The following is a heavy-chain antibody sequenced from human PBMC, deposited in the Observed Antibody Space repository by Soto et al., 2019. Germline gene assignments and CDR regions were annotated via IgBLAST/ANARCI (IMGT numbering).Heavy chain of an antibody. CDR1: GFTFSSYG. CDR2: ISYDGSNK. CDR3: AKDRTTVTTWHFDY. Sequence: GGSLRLSCAASGFTFSSYGMHWVRQAPGKGLEWVAVISYDGSNKYYADSVKGRFTISRDNSKNTLYLQMNSLRAEDTAVYYCAKDRTTVTTWHFDYRGQRTLVIVSS. D-gene: IGHD4-4*01. J-gene: IGHJ4*02. V-gene: IGHV3-30*18.